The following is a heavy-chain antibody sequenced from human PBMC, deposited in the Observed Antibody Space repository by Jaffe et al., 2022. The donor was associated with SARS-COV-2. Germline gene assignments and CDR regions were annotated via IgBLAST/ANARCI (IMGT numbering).Heavy chain of an antibody. J-gene: IGHJ6*02. CDR2: ISYDGSNK. CDR3: AKARGSYSNYYYGMDV. V-gene: IGHV3-30*18. Sequence: QVQLVESGGGVVQPGRSLRLSCAASGFTFSSYGMHWVRQAPGKGLEWVAVISYDGSNKYYADSVKGRFTISRDNSKNTLYLQMNSLRAEDTAVYYCAKARGSYSNYYYGMDVWGQGTTVTVSS. CDR1: GFTFSSYG. D-gene: IGHD4-4*01.